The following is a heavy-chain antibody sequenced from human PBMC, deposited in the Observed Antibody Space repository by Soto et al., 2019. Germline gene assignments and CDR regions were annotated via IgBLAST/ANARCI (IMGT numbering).Heavy chain of an antibody. J-gene: IGHJ6*02. CDR2: IYHSGST. V-gene: IGHV4-4*02. Sequence: QVQLQESGPGLVKPSGTLSLTCAVSGGSISSSNWWSWVRQPPGKGLEWIGEIYHSGSTNYNPSLKSRVTMSVAESKNQFSLKLSSVTAADTAVYYCASVRGGYYYAMDVWGQGTTVTISS. CDR3: ASVRGGYYYAMDV. D-gene: IGHD3-10*02. CDR1: GGSISSSNW.